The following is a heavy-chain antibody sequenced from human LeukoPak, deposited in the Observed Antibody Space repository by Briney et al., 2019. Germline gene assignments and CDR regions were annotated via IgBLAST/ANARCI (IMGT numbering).Heavy chain of an antibody. CDR1: GYTFTSYD. Sequence: GASVKVSCKASGYTFTSYDINWVRQATGQGLEWMGWINPNSGGTNYAQKFQGRVTMTRDTSISTAYMELSRLRSDDTAVYYCARRGIAAAGIDYWGQGTLVTVSS. J-gene: IGHJ4*02. V-gene: IGHV1-2*02. D-gene: IGHD6-13*01. CDR2: INPNSGGT. CDR3: ARRGIAAAGIDY.